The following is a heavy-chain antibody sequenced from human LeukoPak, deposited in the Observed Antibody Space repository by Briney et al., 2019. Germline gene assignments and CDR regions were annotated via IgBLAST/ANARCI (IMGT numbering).Heavy chain of an antibody. J-gene: IGHJ4*02. CDR1: GYSISSGYY. Sequence: PSETLSLTCSVSGYSISSGYYWGWIRQPPGKGLEWIGSIYHSGSPYYNPSLKSRVTISVDTSKNQFSLKLSSVTAADTAVYYCAGSAAMTNFDYWGQGTLVTVSS. D-gene: IGHD2-2*01. CDR3: AGSAAMTNFDY. V-gene: IGHV4-38-2*01. CDR2: IYHSGSP.